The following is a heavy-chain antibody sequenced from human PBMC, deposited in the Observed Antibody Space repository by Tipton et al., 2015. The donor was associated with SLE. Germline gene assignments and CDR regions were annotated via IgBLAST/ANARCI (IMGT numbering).Heavy chain of an antibody. D-gene: IGHD5-12*01. CDR2: ISGSGDRT. CDR3: AKDLNRVATSPFDY. CDR1: GLTFANYA. V-gene: IGHV3-23*01. Sequence: SLRLSCAASGLTFANYAMSWVRQAPGKGLEWVSAISGSGDRTYYADSGKGHFTISRDNSKNTLYLQMNSLRVEDTAVYYCAKDLNRVATSPFDYWGQGTLVTVSS. J-gene: IGHJ4*02.